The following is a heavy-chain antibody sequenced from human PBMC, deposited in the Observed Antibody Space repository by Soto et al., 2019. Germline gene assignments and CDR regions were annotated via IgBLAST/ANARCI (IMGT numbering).Heavy chain of an antibody. CDR2: IYHSGST. V-gene: IGHV4-59*12. J-gene: IGHJ4*02. CDR1: GGSISSGY. D-gene: IGHD6-13*01. Sequence: SETLSLTCTVSGGSISSGYWSWIRQPPGKGLEWIGYIYHSGSTYYNPSLKSRVTISVDRSKNQFSLKLSSVTAADTAVYYCASSHAGAHITAAVHWGQGTLVTVSS. CDR3: ASSHAGAHITAAVH.